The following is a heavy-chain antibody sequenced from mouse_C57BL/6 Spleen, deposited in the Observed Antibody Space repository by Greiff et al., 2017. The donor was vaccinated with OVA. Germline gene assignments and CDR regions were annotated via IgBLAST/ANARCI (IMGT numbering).Heavy chain of an antibody. J-gene: IGHJ1*03. CDR1: GYTFTSYT. D-gene: IGHD1-1*01. CDR3: ARAVVAHWYFDV. V-gene: IGHV1-4*01. CDR2: INPSSGYT. Sequence: VQLQQSGAELARPGAPVKMSCKASGYTFTSYTMHWVKQRPGQGLEWIGYINPSSGYTKYNQKFKDKATLTAAKSSSTAYMQLSSLTSEDSAVYYCARAVVAHWYFDVWGTGTTVTVSS.